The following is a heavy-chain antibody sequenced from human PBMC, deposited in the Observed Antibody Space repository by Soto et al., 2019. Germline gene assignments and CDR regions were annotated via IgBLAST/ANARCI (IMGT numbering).Heavy chain of an antibody. J-gene: IGHJ4*02. D-gene: IGHD3-10*01. CDR3: ASDPYYYASGY. V-gene: IGHV3-48*04. Sequence: EVQLVESGGGLVQPGGSLRLSCAASGFTFSSYSMNWVRQAPGKGLEWVSYISGGGETIHYADSVKGRFTVSRDNARRSLYLQMNSLRAEDTAVYYCASDPYYYASGYWGQGTLVTVSS. CDR1: GFTFSSYS. CDR2: ISGGGETI.